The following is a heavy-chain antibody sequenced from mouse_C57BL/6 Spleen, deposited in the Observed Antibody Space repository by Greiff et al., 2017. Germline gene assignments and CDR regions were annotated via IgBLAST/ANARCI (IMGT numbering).Heavy chain of an antibody. CDR1: GYAFTNYL. V-gene: IGHV1-54*01. CDR2: INPGSGGT. D-gene: IGHD2-3*01. Sequence: QVQLKESGAELVRPGTSVKVSCKASGYAFTNYLIEWVKQRPGQGLEWIGVINPGSGGTNYNEKFKGKATLTADKSSSTAYMQLSSLTSEDSAVYFCARGGGRDFYDGYLAWFAYWGQGTLVTVSA. CDR3: ARGGGRDFYDGYLAWFAY. J-gene: IGHJ3*01.